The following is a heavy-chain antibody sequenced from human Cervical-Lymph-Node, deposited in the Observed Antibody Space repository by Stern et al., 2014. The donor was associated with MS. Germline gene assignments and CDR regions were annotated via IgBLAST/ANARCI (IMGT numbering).Heavy chain of an antibody. J-gene: IGHJ4*02. CDR2: IFYRGST. V-gene: IGHV4-59*01. Sequence: VHLVESGPGLVKPSETLSLTCTVSGDSINYNYWGWIRQPPGKALEWIGYIFYRGSTTYNHSLKSRVTISVDTSKNQFSLNLSSVTAADTAVYYCARVLRRRVIGAPGAGYYFDYWGQGTLVTVPS. D-gene: IGHD6-13*01. CDR1: GDSINYNY. CDR3: ARVLRRRVIGAPGAGYYFDY.